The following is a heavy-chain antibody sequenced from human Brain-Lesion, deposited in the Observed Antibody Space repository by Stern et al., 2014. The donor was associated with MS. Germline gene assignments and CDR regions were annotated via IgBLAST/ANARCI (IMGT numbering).Heavy chain of an antibody. D-gene: IGHD3-3*01. CDR1: GYTLTELS. CDR3: ATDRDDFRSGYSAPTKGYGLDV. Sequence: VHLVESGAEVKKPGASVKVSCKVSGYTLTELSMHWVRQAPGKGLEWMGGFDPEDCETIYAQKFQGRVTMTEDTSTDTAYMELSSLRSEDTAVYYCATDRDDFRSGYSAPTKGYGLDVWGQGTTVTVTS. CDR2: FDPEDCET. J-gene: IGHJ6*02. V-gene: IGHV1-24*01.